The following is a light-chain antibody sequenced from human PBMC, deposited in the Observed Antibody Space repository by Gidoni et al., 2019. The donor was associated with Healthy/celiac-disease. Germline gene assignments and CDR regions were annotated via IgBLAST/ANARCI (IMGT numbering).Light chain of an antibody. V-gene: IGKV1-33*01. J-gene: IGKJ5*01. CDR3: QQYDNLPIT. CDR2: DAA. Sequence: DIQMTQSPSSLSASVGDRVTITCQASQDISNSLNWYQQKPGKAPKLLIYDAANLETGVPSRFSGSGSGTDFTFTISSLQPEDIATYYWQQYDNLPITFGQGTRLEIK. CDR1: QDISNS.